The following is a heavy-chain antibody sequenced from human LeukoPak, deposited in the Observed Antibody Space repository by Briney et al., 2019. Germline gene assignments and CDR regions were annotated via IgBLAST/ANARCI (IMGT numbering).Heavy chain of an antibody. CDR3: AKAYHDSGCLIDY. D-gene: IGHD6-19*01. CDR2: IRGNGATT. V-gene: IGHV3-23*01. J-gene: IGHJ4*02. Sequence: GGSLRLSCAASGITFSNYAMTWVRQAPGKGLEWVAAIRGNGATTDYADSVKGRFTIPRDNSKNTLYLQMNSLRAEDTAVYYCAKAYHDSGCLIDYWGQGTLVTVSS. CDR1: GITFSNYA.